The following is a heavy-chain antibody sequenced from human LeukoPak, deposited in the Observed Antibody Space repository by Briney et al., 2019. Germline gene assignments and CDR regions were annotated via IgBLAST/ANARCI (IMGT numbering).Heavy chain of an antibody. CDR3: ARGDIVVVPPSGGVDY. CDR2: MNPNSGGT. Sequence: ASVKVSCQASGYTFTRYYMHWVRQPPGHGLEWVGWMNPNSGGTDYAQKFQGRVTMTRDTSISTAYMELSRLRSDDTAVYYCARGDIVVVPPSGGVDYWGQGTLVTVSS. V-gene: IGHV1-2*02. J-gene: IGHJ4*02. D-gene: IGHD2-2*01. CDR1: GYTFTRYY.